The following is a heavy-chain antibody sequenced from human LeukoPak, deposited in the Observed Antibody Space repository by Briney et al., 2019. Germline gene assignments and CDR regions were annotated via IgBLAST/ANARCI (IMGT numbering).Heavy chain of an antibody. J-gene: IGHJ6*03. Sequence: SETLSLTCTVSGGSISTSNYYWGWIRQPPGKGLEWIGNIFYSGSTYYNPSLKSRVTISVDTSKNQFSLKLSSVTAADTAVYYCARRPITMAHYYYMDVWGKGTTVTISS. V-gene: IGHV4-39*07. D-gene: IGHD3-10*01. CDR1: GGSISTSNYY. CDR2: IFYSGST. CDR3: ARRPITMAHYYYMDV.